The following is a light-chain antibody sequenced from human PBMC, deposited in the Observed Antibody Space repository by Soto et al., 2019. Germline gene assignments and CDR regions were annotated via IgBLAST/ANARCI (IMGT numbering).Light chain of an antibody. CDR1: QSISSY. CDR2: AAS. J-gene: IGKJ2*01. Sequence: DIQMTQSPFSLSASVGDRVTITCRASQSISSYLNWYQQKPGKAPNLLIYAASSLQSGVPSRFSGSASGTDFTLTLSSLHPENFATYYCQQSYSTPFTFGQGTKLEIK. V-gene: IGKV1-39*01. CDR3: QQSYSTPFT.